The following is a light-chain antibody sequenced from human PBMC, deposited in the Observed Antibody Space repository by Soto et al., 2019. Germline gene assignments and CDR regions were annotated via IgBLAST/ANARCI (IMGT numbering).Light chain of an antibody. CDR1: QSVSSSY. CDR2: GAS. Sequence: EIVLTQSPGTLSLSPGERATLSCRASQSVSSSYLAWYQQQPGQAPRLLIYGASSRATGIPDGFSGSGAGTDFTLTISRVEPEDFEVYYFWQHRSSSSWTFGQGTKVEIK. CDR3: WQHRSSSSWT. V-gene: IGKV3-20*01. J-gene: IGKJ1*01.